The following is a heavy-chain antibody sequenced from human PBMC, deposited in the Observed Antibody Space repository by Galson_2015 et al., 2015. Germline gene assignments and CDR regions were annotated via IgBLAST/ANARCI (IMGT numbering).Heavy chain of an antibody. J-gene: IGHJ6*02. CDR2: IIPIFGIA. D-gene: IGHD4-17*01. Sequence: SVKVSCKASGGTFSSYAISRVRQAPGQGLEWMGGIIPIFGIANYAQKFQGRVTITADKSTSTAYMELSSLRSEDTAVYYCATATVTTPPADYYYYYGMDVWGQGTTVTVSS. CDR3: ATATVTTPPADYYYYYGMDV. V-gene: IGHV1-69*10. CDR1: GGTFSSYA.